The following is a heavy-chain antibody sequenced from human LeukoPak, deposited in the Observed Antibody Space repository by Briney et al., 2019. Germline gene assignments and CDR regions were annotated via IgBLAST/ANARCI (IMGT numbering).Heavy chain of an antibody. J-gene: IGHJ6*03. CDR1: EFTFNSYN. CDR3: AKNGDRGAYCTGGTCYPYFYYYMDV. V-gene: IGHV3-21*01. Sequence: PGGSLRLSCAASEFTFNSYNMNWVRQAPGKGLEWVSSISSSSNYIYYADSVKGRFTISRDNAKNSLYLQMKSLRAEDTAVYYCAKNGDRGAYCTGGTCYPYFYYYMDVWGKGTTVTI. CDR2: ISSSSNYI. D-gene: IGHD2-15*01.